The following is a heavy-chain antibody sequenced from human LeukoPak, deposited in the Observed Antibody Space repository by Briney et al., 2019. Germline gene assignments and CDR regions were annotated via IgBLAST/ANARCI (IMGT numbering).Heavy chain of an antibody. J-gene: IGHJ4*02. V-gene: IGHV3-30*18. CDR1: GFTFSSYA. CDR3: AKRGHYSINWYHYFDY. Sequence: GSLRLSCAASGFTFSSYAMSWVRQAPGKGLEWVAAIASNGGSEYYADSVKGRFTISRDNSKNTLFLQMNSLRPDDTAVYYCAKRGHYSINWYHYFDYWGQGTLVTVSS. CDR2: IASNGGSE. D-gene: IGHD6-13*01.